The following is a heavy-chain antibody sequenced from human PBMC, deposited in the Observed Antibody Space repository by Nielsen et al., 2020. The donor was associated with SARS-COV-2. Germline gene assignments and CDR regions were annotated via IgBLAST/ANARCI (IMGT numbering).Heavy chain of an antibody. CDR1: GFSLSNYA. J-gene: IGHJ6*02. CDR3: ARRGYCSGGSCSDYYYYGMDV. V-gene: IGHV3-23*01. D-gene: IGHD2-15*01. Sequence: GESLKISCAASGFSLSNYAMSWVRQAPGKGLEWVSAISGSGGSTYYADSVKGRFTISRDNSKNTLYLQMNSLRAEDTAVYYCARRGYCSGGSCSDYYYYGMDVWGQGTTVTVSS. CDR2: ISGSGGST.